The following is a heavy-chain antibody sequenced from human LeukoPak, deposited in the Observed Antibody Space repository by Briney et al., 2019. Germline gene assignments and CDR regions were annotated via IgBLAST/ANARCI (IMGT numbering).Heavy chain of an antibody. CDR1: GGSISSGDYY. Sequence: PSQTLSLTCTVSGGSISSGDYYWSWIRQPPGKGLEWIGEINHSGSTNYNPSLKSRVTISVDTSKNQFSLKLSSVTAADTAVYYCGRGLYGDYWGQGTLVTVSS. CDR2: INHSGST. D-gene: IGHD3-16*01. CDR3: GRGLYGDY. V-gene: IGHV4-30-4*08. J-gene: IGHJ4*02.